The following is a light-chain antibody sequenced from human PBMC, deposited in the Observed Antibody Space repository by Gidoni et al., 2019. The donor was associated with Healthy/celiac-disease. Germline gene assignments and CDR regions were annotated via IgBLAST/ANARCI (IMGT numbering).Light chain of an antibody. J-gene: IGKJ4*01. Sequence: AIQMTQSPSSLSASVGDRVTITCRASQGIRNDLGWYQQKPGKAPKLLIYAASSLQSGVPSRFSGSGSGKDFTLTISSLQPEDFATYYCLQDYNYPPTFGGXTKVEIK. CDR1: QGIRND. CDR3: LQDYNYPPT. V-gene: IGKV1-6*01. CDR2: AAS.